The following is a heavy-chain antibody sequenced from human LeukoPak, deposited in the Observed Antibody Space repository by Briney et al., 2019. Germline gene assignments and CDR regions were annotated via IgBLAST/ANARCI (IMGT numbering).Heavy chain of an antibody. D-gene: IGHD5-12*01. Sequence: ASVKVSCKASGYTFTGYYMHWVRRAPGQGLEWMGWINPNSGGTNYAQKFQGRVTMTRDTSISTAYMELSRLRSDDTAVYYCARVVDIVATTFDYWGQGTLVTVSS. J-gene: IGHJ4*02. CDR1: GYTFTGYY. V-gene: IGHV1-2*02. CDR2: INPNSGGT. CDR3: ARVVDIVATTFDY.